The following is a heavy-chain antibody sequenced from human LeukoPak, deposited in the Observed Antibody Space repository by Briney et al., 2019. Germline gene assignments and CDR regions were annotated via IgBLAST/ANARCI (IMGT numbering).Heavy chain of an antibody. CDR3: ARDDPPWGIARPLGY. Sequence: GGSLRLSCAASGFTFSSYAMHWVRQAPGKGLEWVAVISYDGSNKYYADSVKGRFTISRDNSKNTLYLQMNSLRAEDTAVYYCARDDPPWGIARPLGYWGQGTLVTVSS. D-gene: IGHD6-6*01. CDR2: ISYDGSNK. J-gene: IGHJ4*02. V-gene: IGHV3-30-3*01. CDR1: GFTFSSYA.